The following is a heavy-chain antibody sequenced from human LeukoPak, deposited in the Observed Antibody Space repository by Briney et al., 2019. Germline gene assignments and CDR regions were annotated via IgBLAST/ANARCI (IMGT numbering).Heavy chain of an antibody. CDR1: GLTFSSYA. CDR3: GKGYGWEASYYYYYMDA. Sequence: PGASLTLSCAASGLTFSSYAMSSVRQAPGKGLEWVSAISGSGGSTYYADSVNGRFIISRDYSKKTLYLQMNSLGAEDAAVYYCGKGYGWEASYYYYYMDAWGKGTTVTISS. J-gene: IGHJ6*03. D-gene: IGHD1-26*01. V-gene: IGHV3-23*01. CDR2: ISGSGGST.